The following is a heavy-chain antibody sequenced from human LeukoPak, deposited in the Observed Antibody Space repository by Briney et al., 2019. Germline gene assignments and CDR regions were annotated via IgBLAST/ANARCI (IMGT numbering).Heavy chain of an antibody. J-gene: IGHJ6*02. CDR2: ISSSGSTI. V-gene: IGHV3-48*04. D-gene: IGHD4-11*01. Sequence: PGGSLRLSCAASGFSFNDYSMNWVRQAPGKGLEWVSYISSSGSTIYYADSVKGRFTISRDNAKNSLYLQMNSLRAEDTAVYYCARVISNYVGKYYYGMDVWGQGTTVTVSS. CDR3: ARVISNYVGKYYYGMDV. CDR1: GFSFNDYS.